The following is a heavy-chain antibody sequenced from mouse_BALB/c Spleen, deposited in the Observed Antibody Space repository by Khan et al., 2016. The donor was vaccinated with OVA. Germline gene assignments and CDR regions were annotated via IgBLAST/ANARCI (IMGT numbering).Heavy chain of an antibody. V-gene: IGHV3-2*02. CDR1: GYSITSDYA. J-gene: IGHJ2*01. CDR3: ARSVTITTVVATDFDY. CDR2: ISYSGRT. D-gene: IGHD1-1*01. Sequence: EVQLVESGPGLVKPSQSLSLTCTVTGYSITSDYAWNWIRQFPGNKLEWMGYISYSGRTSYNPSLKSRIYITRDTSKNQFFLQLNSVTTEDTATYYGARSVTITTVVATDFDYWGQGTTLTVSA.